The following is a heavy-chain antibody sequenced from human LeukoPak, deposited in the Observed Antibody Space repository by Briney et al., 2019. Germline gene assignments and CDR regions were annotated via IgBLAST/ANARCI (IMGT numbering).Heavy chain of an antibody. V-gene: IGHV4-4*02. J-gene: IGHJ4*02. CDR2: IYHSGST. Sequence: SETLSLTCAVSGGSIGSSNWWCWVRQPPGKGLEWIGEIYHSGSTNYNPSLKSRVTISVDKSKNQFSLKLTSVTAADTAVYYCARAGGYGDPPSDYWGQGTLVTVSS. CDR1: GGSIGSSNW. D-gene: IGHD4-17*01. CDR3: ARAGGYGDPPSDY.